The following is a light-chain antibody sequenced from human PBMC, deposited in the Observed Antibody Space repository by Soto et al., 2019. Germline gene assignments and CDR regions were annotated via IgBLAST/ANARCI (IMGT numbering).Light chain of an antibody. Sequence: QSVLTQPPSVYAAPGQKVTISCSGSSSNIGHNYVSWYQQLPGTAPKLLIYDSNKRPSGIPDRVSGSKSGTSATLGITGLQTGDEADYYCGTWDTALSAGVFGGGTKLTVL. J-gene: IGLJ2*01. V-gene: IGLV1-51*01. CDR1: SSNIGHNY. CDR2: DSN. CDR3: GTWDTALSAGV.